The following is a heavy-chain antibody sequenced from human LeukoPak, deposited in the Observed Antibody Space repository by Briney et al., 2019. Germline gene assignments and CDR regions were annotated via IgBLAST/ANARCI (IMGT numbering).Heavy chain of an antibody. CDR2: ITSSGDAT. Sequence: GGSLRVSCAASGFTFNIYSMSWVRQGPGEGLEWVSSITSSGDATFYAASVKDRFTISRDNSKNTLYLQMSRLRAEDTAVYYCAKDRPNYHESNGHDYRPNGDYWGQGTLVTVSS. D-gene: IGHD3-22*01. J-gene: IGHJ4*02. CDR1: GFTFNIYS. V-gene: IGHV3-23*01. CDR3: AKDRPNYHESNGHDYRPNGDY.